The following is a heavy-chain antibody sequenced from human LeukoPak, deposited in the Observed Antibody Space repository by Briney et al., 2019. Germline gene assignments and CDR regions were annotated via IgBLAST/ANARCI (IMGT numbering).Heavy chain of an antibody. CDR3: VRVLYSSDWHVAY. CDR2: TRNKANSYTT. V-gene: IGHV3-72*01. J-gene: IGHJ4*02. CDR1: GFTLSDHY. D-gene: IGHD6-19*01. Sequence: GGSLSLSCAASGFTLSDHYMDWVRQAPGKRLEWVGRTRNKANSYTTEYAASVKGRFSISRDDSKNSMYLHMNSLKTEDAAVYYCVRVLYSSDWHVAYWGQGTLVTVSS.